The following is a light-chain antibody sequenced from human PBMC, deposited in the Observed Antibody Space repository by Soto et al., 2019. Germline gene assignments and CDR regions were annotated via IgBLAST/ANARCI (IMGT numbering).Light chain of an antibody. V-gene: IGKV3-20*01. Sequence: EIVLTQSPGTLSLSPGEGATLSCRASQSDSSSYLAWYEQKPGQAPRLLIYGASSRATGIPDRFSGSGSGTDFTLTISRLEPEDFAVYYCQQYGSSPTWTFGQGTKVEIK. CDR1: QSDSSSY. CDR3: QQYGSSPTWT. J-gene: IGKJ1*01. CDR2: GAS.